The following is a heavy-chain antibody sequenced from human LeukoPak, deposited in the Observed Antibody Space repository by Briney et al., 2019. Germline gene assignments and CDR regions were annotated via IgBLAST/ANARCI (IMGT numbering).Heavy chain of an antibody. CDR1: GFTFSSYA. CDR2: LSGNGNTI. V-gene: IGHV3-23*01. CDR3: AKALYGGHDY. D-gene: IGHD4-23*01. Sequence: GGSLRLSCAASGFTFSSYAMSWVRQAPGKGLECVSALSGNGNTIYYADSVKGRFTISRDNSKNTLSLQMNSLRAEDTAVYYCAKALYGGHDYWGQGTLVTVSS. J-gene: IGHJ4*02.